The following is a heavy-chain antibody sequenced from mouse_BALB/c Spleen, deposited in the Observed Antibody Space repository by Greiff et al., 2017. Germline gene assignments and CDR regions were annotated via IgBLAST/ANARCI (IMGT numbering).Heavy chain of an antibody. CDR2: ISTYYGNT. J-gene: IGHJ1*01. V-gene: IGHV1-67*01. CDR3: ARGDYGSSYDWYFDV. CDR1: SYTFTDYA. D-gene: IGHD1-1*01. Sequence: QVQLQQSGPELVRPGVSVKISCKGSSYTFTDYAMHWVKQSHAKSLEWIGVISTYYGNTNYNQKFKGKATMTVDKSSSTAYMELARLTSEDSAVYYCARGDYGSSYDWYFDVWGAGTTVTVSS.